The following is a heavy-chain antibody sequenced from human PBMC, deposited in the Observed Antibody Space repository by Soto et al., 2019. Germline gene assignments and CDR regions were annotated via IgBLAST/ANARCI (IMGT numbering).Heavy chain of an antibody. CDR2: INPNSGGT. J-gene: IGHJ4*02. CDR1: GYTFTGYY. V-gene: IGHV1-2*02. Sequence: GASVKVSCKASGYTFTGYYMHWVRQAPGQGLEWMGWINPNSGGTNYAQKFQGRVTMTRDTSISTAYMELSRLRSDDTAVYYCARSRPNTAMAQYYFDYWGQGTLVTVSS. D-gene: IGHD5-18*01. CDR3: ARSRPNTAMAQYYFDY.